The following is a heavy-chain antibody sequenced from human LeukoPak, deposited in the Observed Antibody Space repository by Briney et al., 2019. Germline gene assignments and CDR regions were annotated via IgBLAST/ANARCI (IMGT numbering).Heavy chain of an antibody. CDR3: ARDVAARRSGWFDP. CDR1: GDSISSNSVA. CDR2: TYYRSKWYY. Sequence: SQTLSLTCAISGDSISSNSVAWNWIRQSPSRGLEWLGRTYYRSKWYYDYAVAVKSRITINPDTSKNQFSLQLNSVTPEDTAVYYCARDVAARRSGWFDPRGQGTLVTVSS. D-gene: IGHD6-13*01. V-gene: IGHV6-1*01. J-gene: IGHJ5*02.